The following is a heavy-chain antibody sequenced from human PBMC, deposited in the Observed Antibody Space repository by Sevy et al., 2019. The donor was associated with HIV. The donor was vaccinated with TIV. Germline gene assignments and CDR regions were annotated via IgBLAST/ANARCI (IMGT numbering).Heavy chain of an antibody. CDR3: AQQPYDSRVYQFDY. V-gene: IGHV3-23*01. CDR1: GFTLSSYV. J-gene: IGHJ4*02. CDR2: ISGSGGST. Sequence: GGSLRLSCAASGFTLSSYVMSWVRQAPGKGLECISIISGSGGSTYYADSVKGRFTISRDNSKNTLYLEMNSLRVEDTAVYYCAQQPYDSRVYQFDYRGQGTLVTVSS. D-gene: IGHD3-22*01.